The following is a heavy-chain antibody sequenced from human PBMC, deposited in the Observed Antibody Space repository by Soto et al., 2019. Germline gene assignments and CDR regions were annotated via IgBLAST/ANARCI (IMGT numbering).Heavy chain of an antibody. V-gene: IGHV2-70*11. D-gene: IGHD3-22*01. CDR1: GFSLSTSGMC. CDR2: IDWDDDK. J-gene: IGHJ3*02. CDR3: ARFLPDYYDSSGYYAFDI. Sequence: SGPTLVNPTQTLTLTCTFSGFSLSTSGMCVSWIRQPPGKALEWLARIDWDDDKYYSTSLKTRLTISKDTSKNQVVLTMTNMDPVDTATYYCARFLPDYYDSSGYYAFDIWGQGTMVTVSS.